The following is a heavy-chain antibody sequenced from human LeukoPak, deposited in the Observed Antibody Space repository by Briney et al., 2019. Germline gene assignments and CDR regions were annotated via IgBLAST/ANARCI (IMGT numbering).Heavy chain of an antibody. CDR2: ISYDGSSK. Sequence: PGGSLRLSCAASGFTFSNYAMSWVRQTPGKGLEWVAVISYDGSSKYYADSVKGRFTISRDNSKNTLYLQMNSLRAEDTAVYYCARGGYSSSWYPIDYWGQGTLVTVS. V-gene: IGHV3-30-3*01. CDR1: GFTFSNYA. D-gene: IGHD6-13*01. CDR3: ARGGYSSSWYPIDY. J-gene: IGHJ4*02.